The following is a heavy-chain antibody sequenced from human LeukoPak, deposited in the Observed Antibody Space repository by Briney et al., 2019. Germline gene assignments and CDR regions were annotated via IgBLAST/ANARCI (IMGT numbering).Heavy chain of an antibody. D-gene: IGHD5-12*01. CDR1: GGSFSGYY. J-gene: IGHJ4*02. CDR2: INHSGST. V-gene: IGHV4-34*01. CDR3: ARGRGYSGYDADFDY. Sequence: ASETLSLTCAVYGGSFSGYYWSWIRQPPGKGLEWIGEINHSGSTNYNPSLKSRVTISVDTSKNQFSLKLSSVTAADTAVYYCARGRGYSGYDADFDYWGQGTLVTVSS.